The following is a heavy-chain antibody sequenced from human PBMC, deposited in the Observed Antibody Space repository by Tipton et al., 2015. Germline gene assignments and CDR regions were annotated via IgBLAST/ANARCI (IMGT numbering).Heavy chain of an antibody. CDR3: ARGSGSGLVDS. Sequence: TLSLTCTVSGASISSGGYYWTWIRQHPGKGLEWIGYIYSSGSTKYNPSLKSRVTISVDTSKNQFSLKLSSVTAADTAVYYCARGSGSGLVDSWGQGTLVTVSS. CDR1: GASISSGGYY. CDR2: IYSSGST. V-gene: IGHV4-31*03. D-gene: IGHD3-10*01. J-gene: IGHJ4*02.